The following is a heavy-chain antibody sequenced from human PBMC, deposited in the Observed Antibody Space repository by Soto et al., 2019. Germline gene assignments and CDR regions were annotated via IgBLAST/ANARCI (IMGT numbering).Heavy chain of an antibody. CDR2: ISGSGGST. CDR3: VKEAVAGGMDL. J-gene: IGHJ6*02. CDR1: GFTFSTYA. Sequence: GGSLRLSCAASGFTFSTYAMIWVRQAPGKGLEWVSAISGSGGSTYYLDSVKGRFTISRDNSKNTLSLQMNSLRAEDTAVYYCVKEAVAGGMDLWGQGTTVTVSS. D-gene: IGHD6-19*01. V-gene: IGHV3-23*01.